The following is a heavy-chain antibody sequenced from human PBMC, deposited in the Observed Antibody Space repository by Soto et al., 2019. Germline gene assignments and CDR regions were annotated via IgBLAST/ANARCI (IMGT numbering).Heavy chain of an antibody. J-gene: IGHJ4*02. CDR2: IIPIFGTA. Sequence: SVKVSCKASGGTFSSYAISWVRQAPGQGLEWMGGIIPIFGTANYAQKFQGRVTITADESTSTAYMELSSLRSEDTAVYYCARDHDHGGYFDYWGQGTLVTVSS. CDR3: ARDHDHGGYFDY. V-gene: IGHV1-69*13. CDR1: GGTFSSYA.